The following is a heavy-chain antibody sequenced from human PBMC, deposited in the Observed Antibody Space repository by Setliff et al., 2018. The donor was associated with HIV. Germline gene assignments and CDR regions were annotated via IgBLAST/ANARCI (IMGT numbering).Heavy chain of an antibody. CDR3: ARDPYDSRALDSSAYGAFDF. Sequence: ETLSLTCAVSGGSISNHWWSWFRQPPGKGLEWVSGISWKGGVLGYGDSAKGRFIISRDNVKSSLYLQMNSLRAEDTALYYCARDPYDSRALDSSAYGAFDFWGQGTMVTVS. CDR1: GGSISNHW. CDR2: ISWKGGVL. D-gene: IGHD3-22*01. J-gene: IGHJ3*01. V-gene: IGHV3-20*04.